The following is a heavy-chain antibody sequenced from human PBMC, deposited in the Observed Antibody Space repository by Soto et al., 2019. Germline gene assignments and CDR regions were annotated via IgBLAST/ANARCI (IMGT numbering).Heavy chain of an antibody. CDR1: GFTVSSNY. CDR3: ARDLYRIRGWSRSTYYGMDV. Sequence: GGSLRLSCAASGFTVSSNYMSWVRQAPGKGLEWVSVIYSGGSTYYADSVKGRFTISRDNSKNTLYLQMNSLRAEDTAVYYCARDLYRIRGWSRSTYYGMDVWGQGTTVTVS. D-gene: IGHD6-19*01. CDR2: IYSGGST. J-gene: IGHJ6*02. V-gene: IGHV3-53*01.